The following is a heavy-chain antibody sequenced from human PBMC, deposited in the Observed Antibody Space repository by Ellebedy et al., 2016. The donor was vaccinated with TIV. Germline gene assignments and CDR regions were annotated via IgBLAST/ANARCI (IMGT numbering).Heavy chain of an antibody. CDR3: ARHDRSGTTVTTWGTYYYYYGMDV. J-gene: IGHJ6*02. D-gene: IGHD4-17*01. CDR2: IDPSDSYT. Sequence: GESLKISCKGSGYSFTTYWISWVRQMPGKGLEWMGRIDPSDSYTNYSPSFQGQVTISADKSISTAYLQWSSLKASDTAMYYCARHDRSGTTVTTWGTYYYYYGMDVWGQGTTVTVSS. CDR1: GYSFTTYW. V-gene: IGHV5-10-1*04.